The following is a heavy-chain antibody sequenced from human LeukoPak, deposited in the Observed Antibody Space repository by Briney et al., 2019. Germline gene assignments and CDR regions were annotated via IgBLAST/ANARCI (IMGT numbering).Heavy chain of an antibody. CDR1: RFTFSGYS. CDR2: ISSSSSTI. V-gene: IGHV3-48*01. J-gene: IGHJ4*02. Sequence: GGSLRLSCAASRFTFSGYSMNWVRQAPGKGLEWVSYISSSSSTINYADSVRGRFTISRDNAKNSLYLQMNSLRAEDTAVYYCAKDGIAVAGLDYWGQGTLVTVSS. CDR3: AKDGIAVAGLDY. D-gene: IGHD6-19*01.